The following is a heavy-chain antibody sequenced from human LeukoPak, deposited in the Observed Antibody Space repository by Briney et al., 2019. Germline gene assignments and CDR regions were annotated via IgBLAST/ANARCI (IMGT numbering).Heavy chain of an antibody. CDR2: ISGSSNDI. CDR3: AKVLRGYRSDYF. Sequence: GGSLRLSCAASGITFNSHGMSWVRQAPGKGLEWVSYISGSSNDINYADSVKGRFTVSRDNTKNSLFLQMNSLRVEDTAVYYCAKVLRGYRSDYFWGQGTLVTVSS. CDR1: GITFNSHG. V-gene: IGHV3-21*05. D-gene: IGHD5-18*01. J-gene: IGHJ4*01.